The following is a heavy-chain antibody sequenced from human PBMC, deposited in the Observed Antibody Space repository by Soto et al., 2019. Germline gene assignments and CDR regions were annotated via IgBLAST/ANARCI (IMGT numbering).Heavy chain of an antibody. V-gene: IGHV1-3*01. D-gene: IGHD4-17*01. J-gene: IGHJ4*02. Sequence: EASVKVSCKASGYTFTSFAIHWVRQAPGQRLEWMGWINAGNGNAKYAQKFQGRVTITTHKSTSTAYMELSSLRSEDTAVYYCARVGMPDYGDYGTLFDYWGQGTLVTVSS. CDR2: INAGNGNA. CDR3: ARVGMPDYGDYGTLFDY. CDR1: GYTFTSFA.